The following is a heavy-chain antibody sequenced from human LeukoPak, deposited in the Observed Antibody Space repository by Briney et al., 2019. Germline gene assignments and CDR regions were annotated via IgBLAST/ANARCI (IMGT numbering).Heavy chain of an antibody. V-gene: IGHV3-11*04. J-gene: IGHJ6*03. CDR1: GFTFSDYY. CDR2: ISSSGSTI. D-gene: IGHD3-10*01. Sequence: GGSLRLSCAASGFTFSDYYMSWIRQAPGKGLEWVSYISSSGSTIYYADSVKGRFTISRDNAKNSLYLQMNSLRAEDTAVYYCARGRRDYYGSGSYFPYYYYYYIDVWGKGTTVTVSS. CDR3: ARGRRDYYGSGSYFPYYYYYYIDV.